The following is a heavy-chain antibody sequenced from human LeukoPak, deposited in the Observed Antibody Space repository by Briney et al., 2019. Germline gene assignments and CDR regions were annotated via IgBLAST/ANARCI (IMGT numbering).Heavy chain of an antibody. V-gene: IGHV3-30*04. CDR1: GFTFSSYA. J-gene: IGHJ4*02. CDR3: ASDYNWNLFD. CDR2: ISYDGSKK. Sequence: PGGSLRLSCASSGFTFSSYAMHWVRQAPGKGLEWVAVISYDGSKKYYADSVKGRFTISRDNSKNTLYLQMNSLRAEDTAVYYCASDYNWNLFDWGQGTLVTVSS. D-gene: IGHD1-7*01.